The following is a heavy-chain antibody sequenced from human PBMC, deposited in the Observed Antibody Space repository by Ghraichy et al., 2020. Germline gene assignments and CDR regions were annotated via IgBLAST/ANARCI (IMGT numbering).Heavy chain of an antibody. V-gene: IGHV4-59*01. J-gene: IGHJ4*02. CDR2: IYYSGST. CDR1: GGSISNYY. Sequence: SETLSLTCTVSGGSISNYYWSWIRQPPGKGLEWIGYIYYSGSTDYNPSLKSRVTISVDTSKNQFSLKLGSVTAADTAVYYCARPSYNSGWYFDYWGQGTLVTVSS. D-gene: IGHD6-19*01. CDR3: ARPSYNSGWYFDY.